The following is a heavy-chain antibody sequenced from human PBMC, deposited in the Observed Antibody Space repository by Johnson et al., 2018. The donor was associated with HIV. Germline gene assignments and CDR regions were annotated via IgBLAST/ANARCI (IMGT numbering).Heavy chain of an antibody. CDR3: ARDQVAVVSPVAAFDI. V-gene: IGHV3-7*05. J-gene: IGHJ3*02. Sequence: VQLVESGGGVVQPGRSLRLSCAASGFTFRSYWMSWVRQAPGKGLEWVANIKQDGSEKYYVDSVKGRFTVSRDNAWNSLFLQMNSLRAEDTAVYYCARDQVAVVSPVAAFDIWGQGTMVTVSS. CDR1: GFTFRSYW. CDR2: IKQDGSEK. D-gene: IGHD4-23*01.